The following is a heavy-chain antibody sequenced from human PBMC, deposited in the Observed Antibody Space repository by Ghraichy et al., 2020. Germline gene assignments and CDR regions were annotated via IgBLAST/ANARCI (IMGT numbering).Heavy chain of an antibody. CDR1: GFTFSSYW. J-gene: IGHJ4*02. D-gene: IGHD5-18*01. CDR3: ASGYSYGYPNYYFDY. CDR2: IKQDGSEK. V-gene: IGHV3-7*03. Sequence: GESLNISCAASGFTFSSYWMSWVRQAPGKGLEWVANIKQDGSEKYYVDSVKGRFTISRDNAKNSLYLQMNSLRAEDTAVYYCASGYSYGYPNYYFDYWGQGTLVTVSS.